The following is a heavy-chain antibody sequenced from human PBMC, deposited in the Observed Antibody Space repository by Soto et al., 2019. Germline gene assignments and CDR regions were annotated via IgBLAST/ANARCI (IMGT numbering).Heavy chain of an antibody. J-gene: IGHJ4*02. CDR1: GYTFTSYG. V-gene: IGHV1-18*01. D-gene: IGHD1-26*01. CDR2: INGGNGNT. Sequence: GASVKVSCKASGYTFTSYGISWVRQAPGQGLEWMGWINGGNGNTYYSENFQGRVTFTRDTSAGTVYMQLSSLTSEDTAVYYCARDDSGFSGSHYIDYFNYWGQGALVTVSS. CDR3: ARDDSGFSGSHYIDYFNY.